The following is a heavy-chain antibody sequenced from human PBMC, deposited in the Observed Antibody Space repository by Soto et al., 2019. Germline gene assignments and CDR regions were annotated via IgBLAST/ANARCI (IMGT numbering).Heavy chain of an antibody. J-gene: IGHJ5*02. Sequence: SDTLSLTCAVYGESFSGYYWSWIRQPPGKGLEWIGENNHSGSTNYNPSLKSRVTISIDTSKNKLSLMLSSVPAADTAVYYCARAIGGDIVVVPAAPPSNWFDPWGQGTLVTVSS. CDR3: ARAIGGDIVVVPAAPPSNWFDP. CDR2: NNHSGST. CDR1: GESFSGYY. V-gene: IGHV4-34*01. D-gene: IGHD2-2*01.